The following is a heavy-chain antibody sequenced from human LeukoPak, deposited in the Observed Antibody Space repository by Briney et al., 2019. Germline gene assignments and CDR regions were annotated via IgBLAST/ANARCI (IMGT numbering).Heavy chain of an antibody. Sequence: PGGSLRLSCAASGFTFSSYSMNWVRQAPGKGLEWVSSISSSSSYIYYADSVKGRFTISRDNAKNSLYLQMNSLRAEDTAVYYCARDPRAYSNTFDYWGQGTLVTVSS. D-gene: IGHD6-13*01. CDR2: ISSSSSYI. CDR1: GFTFSSYS. CDR3: ARDPRAYSNTFDY. V-gene: IGHV3-21*01. J-gene: IGHJ4*02.